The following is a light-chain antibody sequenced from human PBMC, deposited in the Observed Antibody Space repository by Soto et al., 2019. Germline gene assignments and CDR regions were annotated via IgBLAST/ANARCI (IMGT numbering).Light chain of an antibody. CDR1: VLSDQY. V-gene: IGLV3-25*03. Sequence: SYELTQPPSVSVSPGQTARITCSGDVLSDQYGYWYQQKPGQAPVLVMYKDSERPSGIPERFSGSSSGTTVTLTISGVQAEDEADYYCQSADSSGTYLYVFGTGTKLTGL. CDR3: QSADSSGTYLYV. J-gene: IGLJ1*01. CDR2: KDS.